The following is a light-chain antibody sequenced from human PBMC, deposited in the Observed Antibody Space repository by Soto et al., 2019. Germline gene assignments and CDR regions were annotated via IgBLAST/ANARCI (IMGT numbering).Light chain of an antibody. Sequence: QAVVTQPPSASATPGQRVSISCSGSRSNIGSNYVYWYQQLPGAAPRLLMYSNNQRPSGVPGRFSVSKSGTSASLAISGLRSEDEADYYCAAWDDNLSGWVFGGGTKLTVL. CDR3: AAWDDNLSGWV. V-gene: IGLV1-47*02. CDR1: RSNIGSNY. J-gene: IGLJ3*02. CDR2: SNN.